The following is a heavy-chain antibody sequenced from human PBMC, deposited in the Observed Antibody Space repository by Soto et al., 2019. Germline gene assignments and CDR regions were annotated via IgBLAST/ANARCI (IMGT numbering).Heavy chain of an antibody. CDR2: IIPVFGTP. V-gene: IGHV1-69*12. CDR3: ARGDATKIVVTTYYAMDV. CDR1: GGSLSNYG. D-gene: IGHD3-22*01. Sequence: QVQLVQSGAEVKKPWSSVTVSCKASGGSLSNYGISWVRQAPGQGLEWMGAIIPVFGTPNYAQKFQDRVTITADESTTTVYMELRSLTSEDTAVYYCARGDATKIVVTTYYAMDVWGQGTTVTVSS. J-gene: IGHJ6*02.